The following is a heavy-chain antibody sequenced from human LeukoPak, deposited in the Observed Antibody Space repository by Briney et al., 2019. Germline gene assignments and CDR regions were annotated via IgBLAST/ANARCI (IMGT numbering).Heavy chain of an antibody. CDR2: INPSGGST. CDR1: GGTFSSYA. D-gene: IGHD4-17*01. Sequence: GSSVKVSCKASGGTFSSYAISWVRQAPGQGLEWMGIINPSGGSTSYAQQFQGRVTMTREMSKSQVYMELSSLRSEDTAVYYCARPGLDYGDFDYFAYWGQGTLVTVSS. V-gene: IGHV1-46*01. CDR3: ARPGLDYGDFDYFAY. J-gene: IGHJ4*02.